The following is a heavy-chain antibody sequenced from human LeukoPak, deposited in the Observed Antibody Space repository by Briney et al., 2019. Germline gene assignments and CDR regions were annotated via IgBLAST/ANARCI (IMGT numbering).Heavy chain of an antibody. J-gene: IGHJ3*02. CDR2: INPSGGST. CDR1: GCTFTSYY. D-gene: IGHD6-13*01. V-gene: IGHV1-46*01. CDR3: ARVKPSSSWVVDAFDI. Sequence: ASVKVSCKASGCTFTSYYMHWVRQAPGQGLEWMGIINPSGGSTSYAQKFQGRVTMTRDMSTSTVYMELSSLRSEDTAVYYCARVKPSSSWVVDAFDIWGQGTMVTVSS.